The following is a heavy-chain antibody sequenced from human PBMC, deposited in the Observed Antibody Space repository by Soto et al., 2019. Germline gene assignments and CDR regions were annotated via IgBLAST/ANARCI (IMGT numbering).Heavy chain of an antibody. CDR3: ARAGLDTAMGYYGMDV. Sequence: QVQLVQSGAEVKKPGASVKVSCKAPGYTFTGYYMHWVRQAPGQGLEWMGWINPNSGGTNYAQKFQGRVTMTRDTSISTAYMELSRLRSDDTAVYYCARAGLDTAMGYYGMDVWGQGTTVTVSS. CDR1: GYTFTGYY. V-gene: IGHV1-2*02. D-gene: IGHD5-18*01. J-gene: IGHJ6*02. CDR2: INPNSGGT.